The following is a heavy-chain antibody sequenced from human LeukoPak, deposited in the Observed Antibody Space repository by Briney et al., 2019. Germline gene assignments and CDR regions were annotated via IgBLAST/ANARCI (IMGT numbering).Heavy chain of an antibody. D-gene: IGHD3-16*02. Sequence: GGSLRLSCAASGFTVSSIHMTWVRQAPGKGLEWVGRVKRKIDGETTDYAAPVKARFTISRDDSRNMAYLQMNSLKTEDTGIYYCTTDIGLYWGQGTLVTVSS. CDR1: GFTVSSIH. J-gene: IGHJ4*02. V-gene: IGHV3-15*05. CDR3: TTDIGLY. CDR2: VKRKIDGETT.